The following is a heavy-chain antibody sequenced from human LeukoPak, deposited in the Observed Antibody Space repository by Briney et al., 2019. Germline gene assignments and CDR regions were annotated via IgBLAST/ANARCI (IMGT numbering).Heavy chain of an antibody. D-gene: IGHD2-2*01. CDR2: ISYDGSNK. J-gene: IGHJ4*02. CDR1: GFTVSSNY. Sequence: PGGSLRLSCAASGFTVSSNYMSWVRQAPGKGLEWVAVISYDGSNKYYADSVKGRFTISRDNSKNTLYLQMNSLRAEDTAVYYCARDFRFIVVVPAAPFDWGQGTLVTVSS. V-gene: IGHV3-30*03. CDR3: ARDFRFIVVVPAAPFD.